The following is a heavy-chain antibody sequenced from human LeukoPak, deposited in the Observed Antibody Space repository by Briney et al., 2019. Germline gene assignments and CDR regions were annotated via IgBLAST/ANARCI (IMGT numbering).Heavy chain of an antibody. D-gene: IGHD6-19*01. J-gene: IGHJ4*02. CDR3: ATSRAVAGAFDY. CDR1: GYTFTSYD. Sequence: GASVKVSCKASGYTFTSYDINWVRQATGQGLEWMGWMNPNSGNTGYAQKFQGRVTMTRNTSISTAYMELSSLRSEDTAVYYCATSRAVAGAFDYWGQGTLVTVSS. V-gene: IGHV1-8*01. CDR2: MNPNSGNT.